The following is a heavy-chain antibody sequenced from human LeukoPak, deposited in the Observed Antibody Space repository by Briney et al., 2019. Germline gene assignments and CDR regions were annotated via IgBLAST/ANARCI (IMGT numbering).Heavy chain of an antibody. V-gene: IGHV1-69*05. D-gene: IGHD3-10*01. CDR3: ASAYMVRGVIPLGWFDP. Sequence: SVKVSCKASGYTFTSYAISWVRQAPGQGLEWMGRIIPIFGTANYAQKFQGRVTITTDESTSTAYMELSSLRSEDTAVYYCASAYMVRGVIPLGWFDPWGQGTLVTVSS. CDR1: GYTFTSYA. CDR2: IIPIFGTA. J-gene: IGHJ5*02.